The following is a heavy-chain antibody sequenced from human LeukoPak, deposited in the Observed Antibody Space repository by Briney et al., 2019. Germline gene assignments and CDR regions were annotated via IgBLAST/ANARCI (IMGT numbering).Heavy chain of an antibody. D-gene: IGHD2-21*02. CDR3: ARRPAYCGGDCYTNEYFQH. V-gene: IGHV5-10-1*01. Sequence: GESLKISCKGSGFDFTVHWIAWVRQMPGKGLEWMGRIDPSDSYTNYSPSFQGHVTISADKSISTAYLQWSSLKASDTAMYYCARRPAYCGGDCYTNEYFQHWGQGTLVTVSS. CDR2: IDPSDSYT. CDR1: GFDFTVHW. J-gene: IGHJ1*01.